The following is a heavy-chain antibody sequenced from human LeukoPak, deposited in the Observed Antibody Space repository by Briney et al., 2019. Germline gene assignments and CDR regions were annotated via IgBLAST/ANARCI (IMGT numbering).Heavy chain of an antibody. D-gene: IGHD3-10*01. J-gene: IGHJ4*02. CDR2: ISSDGYRT. V-gene: IGHV3-30*18. CDR3: AKGLGTGSVLARPLHY. CDR1: GFIFSSCA. Sequence: GGSLRLSCAASGFIFSSCAMSWVRQAPDKGLQWVAVISSDGYRTDYPDSVRGRFTISRDNFKNTVDLQMISVTAEDTAMYFCAKGLGTGSVLARPLHYWGQGTLVTVSS.